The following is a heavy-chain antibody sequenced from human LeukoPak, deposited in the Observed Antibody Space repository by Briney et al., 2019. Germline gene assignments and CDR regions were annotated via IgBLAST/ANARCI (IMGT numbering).Heavy chain of an antibody. V-gene: IGHV1-69*05. CDR2: IIPIFGTA. J-gene: IGHJ5*02. CDR1: GGTFSSYA. Sequence: SVKASCXASGGTFSSYAISWVRQAPGQGLVWMGRIIPIFGTANYAQKFQGRVTITTDESTSTAYMELSSLRSEDTAVYYCARGQGSDNWFDPWGQGTLVTVSS. CDR3: ARGQGSDNWFDP.